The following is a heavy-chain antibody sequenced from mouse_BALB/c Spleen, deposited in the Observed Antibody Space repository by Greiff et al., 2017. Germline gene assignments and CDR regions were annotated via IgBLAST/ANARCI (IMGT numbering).Heavy chain of an antibody. CDR1: GYTFTNYW. CDR2: IYPGGGYT. D-gene: IGHD1-1*01. J-gene: IGHJ2*01. CDR3: ARRGYYYGSSYSY. V-gene: IGHV1-63*02. Sequence: QVHVKQSGAELVRPGTSVKISCKASGYTFTNYWLGWVKQRPGHGLEWIGDIYPGGGYTNYNEKFKGKATLTADTSSSTAYMQLSSLTSEDSAVYFCARRGYYYGSSYSYWGQGTTLTVSS.